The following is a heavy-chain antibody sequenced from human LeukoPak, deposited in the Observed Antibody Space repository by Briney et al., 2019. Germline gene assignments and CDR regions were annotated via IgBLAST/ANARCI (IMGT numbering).Heavy chain of an antibody. Sequence: SVKVSCKASGGTFSSYAISWVRQAPGQGLEWMGGIIPIFGTANYAQKFQGRVTITADESTSTAYMELSSLRSEDTAVYYCARVPRSYDILTGYNTWFDPWGQGTPVTVSS. CDR3: ARVPRSYDILTGYNTWFDP. V-gene: IGHV1-69*13. CDR2: IIPIFGTA. J-gene: IGHJ5*02. CDR1: GGTFSSYA. D-gene: IGHD3-9*01.